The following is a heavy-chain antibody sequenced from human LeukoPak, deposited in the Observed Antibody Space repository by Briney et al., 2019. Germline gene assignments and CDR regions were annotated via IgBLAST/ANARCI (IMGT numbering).Heavy chain of an antibody. J-gene: IGHJ5*02. D-gene: IGHD6-19*01. V-gene: IGHV4-39*01. CDR2: VHYSGST. Sequence: PSETLSLTCTVSGGSIRSTSYYWGWIRQPPGNGLEWLGSVHYSGSTYDNPSLKSRVTISVDTSKNQFSLKLISVTAADTAVYYCARRSTVAGRGRFDPWGQGTLVIVSS. CDR1: GGSIRSTSYY. CDR3: ARRSTVAGRGRFDP.